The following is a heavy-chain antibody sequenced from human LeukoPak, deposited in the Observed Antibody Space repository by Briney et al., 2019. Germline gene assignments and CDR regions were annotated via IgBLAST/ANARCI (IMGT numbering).Heavy chain of an antibody. Sequence: GASVKVSCKASAYTFTAYYMHWVRQAPGQGLEWLGWVDPNSGGTRYAQKFQGRVTMTRDTSTSTAYMELIRLTSDDTAVYYCARGTGTVAAGTWAFDIWGQGTMVTVSS. CDR2: VDPNSGGT. CDR3: ARGTGTVAAGTWAFDI. D-gene: IGHD6-13*01. V-gene: IGHV1-2*02. CDR1: AYTFTAYY. J-gene: IGHJ3*02.